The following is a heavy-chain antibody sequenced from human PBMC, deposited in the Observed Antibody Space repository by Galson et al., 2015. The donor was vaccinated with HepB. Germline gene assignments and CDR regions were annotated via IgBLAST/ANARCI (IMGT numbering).Heavy chain of an antibody. CDR1: GGTLSNFA. V-gene: IGHV1-69*13. D-gene: IGHD3-10*01. Sequence: SVKVSCKASGGTLSNFAISWVRQAPRQGLEWIGGIVPMFGAANYAQKFQGRATITADESTSTAYMELSRVRSEDTAVYYCARDRPDYYASGGDNWFDPWGQGTLVTVSS. J-gene: IGHJ5*02. CDR3: ARDRPDYYASGGDNWFDP. CDR2: IVPMFGAA.